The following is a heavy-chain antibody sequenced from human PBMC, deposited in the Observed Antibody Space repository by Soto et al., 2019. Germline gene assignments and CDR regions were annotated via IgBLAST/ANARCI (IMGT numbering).Heavy chain of an antibody. CDR3: ARGTIFGLVSFDY. V-gene: IGHV1-18*01. Sequence: QVQLVQSGAEVKEPGASVKVSRKASGATFTSYGFNWVRQAPGQGLEWMGRIGGYNGDTHYAQNVQVRVTMTIGTSTSTAYMALRRLRSDDTAVYYCARGTIFGLVSFDYWGQGTLVTVSS. CDR1: GATFTSYG. J-gene: IGHJ4*02. CDR2: IGGYNGDT. D-gene: IGHD3-3*02.